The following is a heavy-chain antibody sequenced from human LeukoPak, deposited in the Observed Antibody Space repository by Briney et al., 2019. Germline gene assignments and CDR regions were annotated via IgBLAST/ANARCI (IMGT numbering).Heavy chain of an antibody. Sequence: GGPLRLSCAASGFTFSGSTMHWVRQASGKGLEWVGRIRSKANNYATAYAASVKGRFTISRDDSKNTANLQMNSLKTEDTAVYYCISDSSDYYYELKWDYWGQGTLVTVSS. CDR3: ISDSSDYYYELKWDY. D-gene: IGHD3-22*01. CDR1: GFTFSGST. J-gene: IGHJ4*02. V-gene: IGHV3-73*01. CDR2: IRSKANNYAT.